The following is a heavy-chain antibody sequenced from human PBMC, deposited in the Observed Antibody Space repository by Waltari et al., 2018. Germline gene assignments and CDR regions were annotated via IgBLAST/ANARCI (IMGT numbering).Heavy chain of an antibody. D-gene: IGHD6-13*01. V-gene: IGHV1-46*01. CDR1: GYTFTSYY. CDR2: INPSGGST. CDR3: ATAAAGPDYYYYMDV. J-gene: IGHJ6*03. Sequence: QVQLVQSGAEVKKPGASVKVSCKASGYTFTSYYMHWVRQAPGQGLEWMGIINPSGGSTSYAQKFQGRVTMTEDTSTDTAYMELSSLRSEDTAVYYCATAAAGPDYYYYMDVWGKGTTVTVSS.